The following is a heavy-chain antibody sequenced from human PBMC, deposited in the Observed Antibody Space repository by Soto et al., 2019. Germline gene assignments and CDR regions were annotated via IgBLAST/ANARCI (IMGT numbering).Heavy chain of an antibody. V-gene: IGHV1-18*01. CDR3: ARAGAAPYYYYGMDV. Sequence: ASVKVSCKASGYTFSTSVMSWLRQAPGQGLEWMGWISTYNGDTNDAPKFQDRVTMTSDTSTSTVYMELRSLRSDDTAVYYCARAGAAPYYYYGMDVWGQGTRVTVSS. J-gene: IGHJ6*02. CDR2: ISTYNGDT. D-gene: IGHD2-15*01. CDR1: GYTFSTSV.